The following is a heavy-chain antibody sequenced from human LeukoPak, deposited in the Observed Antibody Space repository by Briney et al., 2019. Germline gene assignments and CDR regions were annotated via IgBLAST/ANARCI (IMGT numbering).Heavy chain of an antibody. CDR1: GFTFSSYD. CDR2: IYSGGST. J-gene: IGHJ4*02. V-gene: IGHV3-66*01. CDR3: AREVGQWGYCSGGSCYGDDY. D-gene: IGHD2-15*01. Sequence: GGTLRLSCAASGFTFSSYDMSWVRQAPGKGLEWVSVIYSGGSTYYADSVKGRFTISRDNSKNTLYLQMNSLRAEDTAVYYCAREVGQWGYCSGGSCYGDDYWGQGTLVTVSS.